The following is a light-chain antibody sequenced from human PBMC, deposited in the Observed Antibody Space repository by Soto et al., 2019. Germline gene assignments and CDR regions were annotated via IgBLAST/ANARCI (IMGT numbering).Light chain of an antibody. CDR2: AAS. CDR1: QSISNY. Sequence: DIQMTQSPSSLSASVGDRVTITCRASQSISNYLNWYQQKPAKAPKLLMFAASSLRSWVPSRFSGGGSGTDFTLTISSLQPEDFATYYCQQSYSTPRTFGQGTKVEIK. J-gene: IGKJ1*01. V-gene: IGKV1-39*01. CDR3: QQSYSTPRT.